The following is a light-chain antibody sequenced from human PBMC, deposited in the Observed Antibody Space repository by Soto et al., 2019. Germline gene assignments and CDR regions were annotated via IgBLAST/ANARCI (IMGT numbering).Light chain of an antibody. CDR2: EVN. CDR1: SSDVGGYNY. Sequence: QSALTQPASVSGSPGQSITISCTGTSSDVGGYNYVSWYQHHPGKAPKLIIYEVNNRPSGVSNRFSGSKSGNTASLTISGLQAEDEADYYCCSYAGSRVFGGGTKLTVL. J-gene: IGLJ3*02. V-gene: IGLV2-14*01. CDR3: CSYAGSRV.